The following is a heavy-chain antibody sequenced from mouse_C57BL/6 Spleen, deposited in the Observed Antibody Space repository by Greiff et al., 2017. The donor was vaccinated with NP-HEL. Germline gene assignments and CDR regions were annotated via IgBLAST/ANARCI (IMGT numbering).Heavy chain of an antibody. CDR1: GYSITSGYY. CDR3: ASLNWGYAMDY. V-gene: IGHV3-6*01. J-gene: IGHJ4*01. Sequence: DVKLQESGPGLVKPSQSLSLTCSVTGYSITSGYYWNWIRQFPGNKLEWMGYISYDGSNNYNPSLKNRISITRDTSKNQFFLKLNSVTTEDTATYYCASLNWGYAMDYWGQGTSVTVSS. CDR2: ISYDGSN. D-gene: IGHD4-1*01.